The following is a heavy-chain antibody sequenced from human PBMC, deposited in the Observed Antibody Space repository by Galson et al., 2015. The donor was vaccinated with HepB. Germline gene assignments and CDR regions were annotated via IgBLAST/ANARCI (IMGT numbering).Heavy chain of an antibody. CDR3: ARDRPPTYGMDV. V-gene: IGHV3-33*01. J-gene: IGHJ6*02. CDR1: GFTFSSYG. Sequence: SLRLSCAASGFTFSSYGMHWVRQAPGKGLEWVAVIWYDGSNKYYADSVKGRFTISKDNSKNTLYLQMNSLRAEDTAVYYCARDRPPTYGMDVWGQGTTVTVSS. CDR2: IWYDGSNK.